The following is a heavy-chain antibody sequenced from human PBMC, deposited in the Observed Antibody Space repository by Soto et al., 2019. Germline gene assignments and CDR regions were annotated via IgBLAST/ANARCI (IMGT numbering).Heavy chain of an antibody. CDR3: AATVATRTN. D-gene: IGHD2-21*01. V-gene: IGHV3-74*01. J-gene: IGHJ4*02. CDR2: IKSDGSIT. CDR1: GFTFSSNW. Sequence: EVQLVESGGGLVQPGGSLRLSCAASGFTFSSNWMHWVRQAPGKGPVWVSRIKSDGSITNYADAVKGRFTISRDNAKNTLYLQMDSLRTEDTAVYYCAATVATRTNWGQGTLVTVSS.